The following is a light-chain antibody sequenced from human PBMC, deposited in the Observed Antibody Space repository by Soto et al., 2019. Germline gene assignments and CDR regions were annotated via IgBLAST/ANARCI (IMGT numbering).Light chain of an antibody. V-gene: IGLV2-14*01. Sequence: QSALTQPASVSGSPGQSITISCTGTSXDVGGYNYVSWYQQHPGKAPKLVIYEVSNRPSGVSNRFSGSKSGNTASLTISGLQAEDEADYYCSSYTSIITLYVFGSGTKVTVL. CDR2: EVS. J-gene: IGLJ1*01. CDR3: SSYTSIITLYV. CDR1: SXDVGGYNY.